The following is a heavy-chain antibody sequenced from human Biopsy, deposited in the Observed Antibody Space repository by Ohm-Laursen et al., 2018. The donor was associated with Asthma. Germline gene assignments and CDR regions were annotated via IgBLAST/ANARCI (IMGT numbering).Heavy chain of an antibody. V-gene: IGHV1-24*01. CDR3: ASDFPKDYVRYNFQF. CDR1: GYSLTDLS. D-gene: IGHD4-17*01. Sequence: ASVKVSCKISGYSLTDLSMHWVRQAPGQGLEWMGGHDHEEGGTVNARRFQGRVTMTEDTATGTAYMELSSLSSDDTAVYYCASDFPKDYVRYNFQFWGQGTLVTVSS. J-gene: IGHJ4*02. CDR2: HDHEEGGT.